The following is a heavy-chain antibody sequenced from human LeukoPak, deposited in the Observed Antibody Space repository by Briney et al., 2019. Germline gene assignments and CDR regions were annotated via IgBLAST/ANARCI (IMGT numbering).Heavy chain of an antibody. D-gene: IGHD1-26*01. J-gene: IGHJ3*02. CDR2: ISAYNGNT. Sequence: APVKVSCKASGYTFTSYGISWVRQAPGQGLEWMGWISAYNGNTNYAQKLQGRVTMTTDTSTSTAYMELRSLRSDDTAVYYCARDSGSYPPFAFDIWGQGTMVTVSS. CDR1: GYTFTSYG. V-gene: IGHV1-18*01. CDR3: ARDSGSYPPFAFDI.